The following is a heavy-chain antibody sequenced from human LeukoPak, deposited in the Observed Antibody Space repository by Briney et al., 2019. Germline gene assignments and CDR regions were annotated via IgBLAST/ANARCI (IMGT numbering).Heavy chain of an antibody. CDR1: GFTFSSYS. CDR2: ISSSSSYI. J-gene: IGHJ4*02. Sequence: GGSLRLSCAASGFTFSSYSMNWVRQAPGKGLEWVSSISSSSSYIYYADSVKGRFTISRDNAKNSLYLQMSSLRAEDTAIYYCARALYNRGWYPDYFDSWGQGTLVTVSS. CDR3: ARALYNRGWYPDYFDS. V-gene: IGHV3-21*01. D-gene: IGHD6-19*01.